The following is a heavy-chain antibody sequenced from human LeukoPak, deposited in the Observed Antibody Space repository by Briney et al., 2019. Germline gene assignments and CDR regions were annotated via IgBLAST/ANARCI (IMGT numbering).Heavy chain of an antibody. D-gene: IGHD6-19*01. CDR2: ISAYNGNT. CDR1: GYTFTGYY. V-gene: IGHV1-2*02. J-gene: IGHJ4*02. Sequence: GASVKVSCKASGYTFTGYYMHWVRQAPGQGLEWMGWISAYNGNTNYAQKLQGRVTMTRDTSISTAYMELSRLRSDDTAVYYCARDPTEYSSGWTGDYWGQGTLVTVSS. CDR3: ARDPTEYSSGWTGDY.